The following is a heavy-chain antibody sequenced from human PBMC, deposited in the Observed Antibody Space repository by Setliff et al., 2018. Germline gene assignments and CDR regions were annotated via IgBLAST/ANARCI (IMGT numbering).Heavy chain of an antibody. V-gene: IGHV4-4*02. CDR2: ISPGGST. Sequence: SETLSLTCAVTGASINSLPWWSWVRQSPGKGLEWIGEISPGGSTIYNPSLRSRVTMSVDTSTSQFSLRLTSVTAADSAVYFCARDNPTAFDIWGQGTMVTVSS. CDR3: ARDNPTAFDI. J-gene: IGHJ3*02. CDR1: GASINSLPW.